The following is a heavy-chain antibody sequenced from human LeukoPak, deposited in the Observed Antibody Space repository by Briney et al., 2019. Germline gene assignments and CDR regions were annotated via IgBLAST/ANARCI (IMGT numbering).Heavy chain of an antibody. V-gene: IGHV3-23*01. CDR1: GFTFSSYG. J-gene: IGHJ4*02. CDR3: AKDLSKELLYRRGKYYFDY. CDR2: ISGGTGGT. Sequence: GGSLRLSCAASGFTFSSYGMSWVRQAPGKGLEWVSAISGGTGGTYYADSVKGRFTISRDNSKNTLYLQMNSLRAEDTAVYYCAKDLSKELLYRRGKYYFDYWGQGTLVTVSS. D-gene: IGHD3-3*01.